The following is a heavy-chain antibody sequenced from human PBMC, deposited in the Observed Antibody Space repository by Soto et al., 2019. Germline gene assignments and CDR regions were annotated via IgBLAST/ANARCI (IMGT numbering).Heavy chain of an antibody. CDR1: GYTFTSYY. Sequence: ASVKVSCKASGYTFTSYYMHWVRQAPGQGLEWMGIINPSGGSTSYAQKFQGRVTMTRDTSTSTVYMELSSLRSEDTAVYYCASGYSSSWYLGYYGMDVWGQGTTVTVSS. CDR3: ASGYSSSWYLGYYGMDV. D-gene: IGHD6-13*01. CDR2: INPSGGST. J-gene: IGHJ6*02. V-gene: IGHV1-46*01.